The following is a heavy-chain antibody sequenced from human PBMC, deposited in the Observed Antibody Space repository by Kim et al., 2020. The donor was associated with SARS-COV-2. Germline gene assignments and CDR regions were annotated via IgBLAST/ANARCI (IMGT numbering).Heavy chain of an antibody. Sequence: ASVKVSCKASGYTFTGYYMHWVRQAPGQGLEWMGWINPNSGGTNYAQKFQGRVTMTRDTSISTAYMELSRLRSDDTAVYYCARTRRGVNYYYYGMDVWGQGTTVTVSS. V-gene: IGHV1-2*02. CDR1: GYTFTGYY. CDR2: INPNSGGT. J-gene: IGHJ6*02. D-gene: IGHD3-10*01. CDR3: ARTRRGVNYYYYGMDV.